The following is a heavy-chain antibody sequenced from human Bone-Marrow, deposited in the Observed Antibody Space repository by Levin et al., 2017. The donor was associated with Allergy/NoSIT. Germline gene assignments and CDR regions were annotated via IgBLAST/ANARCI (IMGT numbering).Heavy chain of an antibody. Sequence: LSLTCAASGFVFSGFDMHWVRQAPGKGLEWVAVVWHDGSKEKYEDSVKGRFTISRDNSKNTVYLQINSLRAEDTAVYYCARGRGGDYGEYYFDYWGQGTLVTVSS. CDR1: GFVFSGFD. CDR2: VWHDGSKE. CDR3: ARGRGGDYGEYYFDY. D-gene: IGHD4-17*01. V-gene: IGHV3-33*01. J-gene: IGHJ4*02.